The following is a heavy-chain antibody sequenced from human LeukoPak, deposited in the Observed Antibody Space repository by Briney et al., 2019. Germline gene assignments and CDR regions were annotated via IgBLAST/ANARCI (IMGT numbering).Heavy chain of an antibody. J-gene: IGHJ4*02. Sequence: GGSLRLSCAASGFPLSSCSINWVRQAPGKGLEWVSYISSSGSAIYYVDSVKGRFTVSRDNAKNSLFLQMNSPRAEDTAVYYCVRVKGSYFDYWGQGALVTVSS. CDR2: ISSSGSAI. D-gene: IGHD2-15*01. CDR3: VRVKGSYFDY. V-gene: IGHV3-48*01. CDR1: GFPLSSCS.